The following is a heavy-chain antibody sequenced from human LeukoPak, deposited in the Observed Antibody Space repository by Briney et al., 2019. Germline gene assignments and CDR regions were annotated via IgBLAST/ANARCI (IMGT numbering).Heavy chain of an antibody. CDR2: IIPIFGTA. Sequence: SVKVSCKAPGGTFSSYAISWVRQAPGQGLEWMGGIIPIFGTANYAQKFQGRVTITADKSTSTAYMELSSLRSEDTAVYYCARDGGRGVVVVAATPGYYYGMDVWGKGTTVTVSS. D-gene: IGHD2-15*01. CDR1: GGTFSSYA. V-gene: IGHV1-69*06. J-gene: IGHJ6*04. CDR3: ARDGGRGVVVVAATPGYYYGMDV.